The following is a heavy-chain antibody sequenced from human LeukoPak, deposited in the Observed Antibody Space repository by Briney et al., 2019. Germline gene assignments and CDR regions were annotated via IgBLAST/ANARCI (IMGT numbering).Heavy chain of an antibody. CDR1: GFTFSSYA. J-gene: IGHJ3*02. CDR2: ISGSGGST. V-gene: IGHV3-23*01. Sequence: GGSLRLSCGASGFTFSSYAMSWVRQAPGKGLEWVSGISGSGGSTYYADSVKGRFTISRDNSKNTLYLQMNSLRAEDTAVYYCAKGRRDHMWAFDIWGQGTMVTVSS. D-gene: IGHD2-21*01. CDR3: AKGRRDHMWAFDI.